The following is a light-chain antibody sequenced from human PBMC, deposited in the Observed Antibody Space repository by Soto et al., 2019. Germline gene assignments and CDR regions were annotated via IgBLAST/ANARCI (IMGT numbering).Light chain of an antibody. CDR1: QSVNIY. CDR2: GAS. CDR3: QQYDDWLRLT. J-gene: IGKJ4*01. Sequence: EIGVSKSPATLSVSKGERATLSCRASQSVNIYLAWYQQKPGQAPRLLIFGASSRATGIPARFSGSGSGTEFNLTISSLQSEDFAVYFCQQYDDWLRLTFGGGTKVDI. V-gene: IGKV3D-15*01.